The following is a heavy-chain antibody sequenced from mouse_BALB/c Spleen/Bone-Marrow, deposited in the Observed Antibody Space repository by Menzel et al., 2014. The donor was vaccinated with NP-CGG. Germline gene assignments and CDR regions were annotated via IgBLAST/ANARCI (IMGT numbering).Heavy chain of an antibody. CDR2: IRNKANGYTT. CDR1: GFTFTDYY. V-gene: IGHV7-3*02. D-gene: IGHD1-1*01. CDR3: ARDMGLLRFDY. Sequence: EVKLVESGGGLVQPGGSLRLSCATSGFTFTDYYMSWVRQPPGKALEWLAFIRNKANGYTTEYSASVKRRFTISRDNSQSILYLQMNTLRAEDSATYYCARDMGLLRFDYWGHGTTLTVSS. J-gene: IGHJ2*01.